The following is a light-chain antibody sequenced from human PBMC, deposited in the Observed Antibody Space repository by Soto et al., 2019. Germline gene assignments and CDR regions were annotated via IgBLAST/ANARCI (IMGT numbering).Light chain of an antibody. CDR2: DVT. Sequence: QSALTQPRSVSGSPGQSVTISCTGTSSDVGGFNYVSWYQHHPGKAPKVMIYDVTKRPSGVPDRFSGSKSGNTASLTISGLQAEDEADYYCSSYAGTYTPFGGGTKLTVL. CDR1: SSDVGGFNY. V-gene: IGLV2-11*01. J-gene: IGLJ2*01. CDR3: SSYAGTYTP.